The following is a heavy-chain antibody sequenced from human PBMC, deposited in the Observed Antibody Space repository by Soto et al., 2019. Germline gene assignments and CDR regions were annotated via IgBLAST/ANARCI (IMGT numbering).Heavy chain of an antibody. J-gene: IGHJ4*02. CDR1: AGTLSSYH. V-gene: IGHV4-59*08. CDR3: ASLGATFSPGY. D-gene: IGHD1-26*01. Sequence: SQTLSLTCTVSAGTLSSYHWSWLRQPPGKGLEWIGYIYYSGSTNYNPSLKSRVTIPVDTSQNQFSLKLSSVTAADTAVYYCASLGATFSPGYWSQGTLVSAS. CDR2: IYYSGST.